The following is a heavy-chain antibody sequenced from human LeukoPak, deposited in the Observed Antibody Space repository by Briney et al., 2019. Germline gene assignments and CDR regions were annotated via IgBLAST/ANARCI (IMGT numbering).Heavy chain of an antibody. CDR1: GFTVSSNY. V-gene: IGHV3-66*01. Sequence: GRSLRLSCAASGFTVSSNYMTWVRQALGKGLEWVSVIYSGGSTYYADSVKGRFTISRDNSKNTLHLQMNSLRAEDTAVYYCTGGFDIWGQGTMVTVSS. CDR2: IYSGGST. CDR3: TGGFDI. J-gene: IGHJ3*02.